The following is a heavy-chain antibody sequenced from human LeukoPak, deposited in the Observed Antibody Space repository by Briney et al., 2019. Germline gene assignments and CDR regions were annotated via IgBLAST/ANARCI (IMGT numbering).Heavy chain of an antibody. V-gene: IGHV4-61*02. CDR1: GGSISSGSYY. J-gene: IGHJ4*02. CDR2: IYTSGST. Sequence: SETLSLTCTVSGGSISSGSYYWSWIRQPAGKGLEWIGRIYTSGSTNYNPSLKSRVTVSLDTSQSQFSLSLTSVTAADTAVYYCARAYSAGGGLFDYWGQGTLVTVSS. CDR3: ARAYSAGGGLFDY. D-gene: IGHD4-11*01.